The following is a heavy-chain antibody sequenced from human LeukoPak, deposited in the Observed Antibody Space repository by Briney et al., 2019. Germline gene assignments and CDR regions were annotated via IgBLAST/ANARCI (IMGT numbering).Heavy chain of an antibody. CDR3: ARLKCISTTCPSRYVMDV. CDR2: IYYSGST. D-gene: IGHD2-2*01. J-gene: IGHJ6*02. CDR1: GGSISSYY. Sequence: PSETLSLTCSVSGGSISSYYWSWIRQPPGKGLEYIGYIYYSGSTNYNPSLKSRVTISVDTSKDQFSLNLASVTAADTAVYYCARLKCISTTCPSRYVMDVWGQGTTVTVSS. V-gene: IGHV4-59*01.